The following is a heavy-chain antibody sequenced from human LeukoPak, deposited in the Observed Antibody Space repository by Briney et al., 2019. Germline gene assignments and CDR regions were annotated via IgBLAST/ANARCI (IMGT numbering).Heavy chain of an antibody. CDR1: GFTFSSYA. CDR2: ISHSGGTT. V-gene: IGHV3-23*01. D-gene: IGHD2-8*01. Sequence: GGSLRLSCAASGFTFSSYAMSWVRQAPGKGLEWVSAISHSGGTTYYADSVKGRFTISRDNSKNTLYLQMNSLRAEDTAVYYCAKGISRKYCTNGVCYPQPYYYYMDVWGKGTTVTISS. J-gene: IGHJ6*03. CDR3: AKGISRKYCTNGVCYPQPYYYYMDV.